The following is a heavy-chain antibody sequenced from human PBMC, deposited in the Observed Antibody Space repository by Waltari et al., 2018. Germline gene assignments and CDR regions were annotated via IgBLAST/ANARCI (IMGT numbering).Heavy chain of an antibody. CDR3: AKEIRPNDY. Sequence: EVQLLESGGGLVQPGGSLRLSCVVSGLTFSTSAMSWVRKAPGKGLLWVASIRISGGKMYYGDSVRGRFTISRDNSKNALYLQMNSLRAEDTAVYYCAKEIRPNDYWGQGTLVTVSS. CDR2: IRISGGKM. V-gene: IGHV3-23*01. J-gene: IGHJ4*02. CDR1: GLTFSTSA.